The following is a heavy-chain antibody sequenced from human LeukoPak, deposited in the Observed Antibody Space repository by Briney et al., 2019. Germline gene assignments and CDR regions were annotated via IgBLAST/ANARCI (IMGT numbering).Heavy chain of an antibody. CDR1: GGSISSSSYY. V-gene: IGHV4-39*07. Sequence: SETLSLTCTVSGGSISSSSYYWGLIRQPPGKWLEWIGSIYYSGSTYYNPSLKSRVTISVDTSKNQFSLKLSSVTAADTAVYYCARELLWFGTYYYGMDAWGQGTTVTVSS. J-gene: IGHJ6*02. CDR2: IYYSGST. CDR3: ARELLWFGTYYYGMDA. D-gene: IGHD3-10*01.